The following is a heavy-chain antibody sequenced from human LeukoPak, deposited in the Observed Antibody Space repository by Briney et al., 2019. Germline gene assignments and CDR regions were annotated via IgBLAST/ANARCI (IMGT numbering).Heavy chain of an antibody. V-gene: IGHV1-69*04. D-gene: IGHD6-19*01. CDR3: ARGPTAVAGSYYYYGMDV. CDR2: IIPILGIA. CDR1: GGTFSSYA. J-gene: IGHJ6*02. Sequence: GSSVKVSCKASGGTFSSYAISWVRQAPGQGLEWMGRIIPILGIANYAQKFQGRVTITADKSTSTAYMELSSLRSEDTAVYYCARGPTAVAGSYYYYGMDVWGQGTTVTVSS.